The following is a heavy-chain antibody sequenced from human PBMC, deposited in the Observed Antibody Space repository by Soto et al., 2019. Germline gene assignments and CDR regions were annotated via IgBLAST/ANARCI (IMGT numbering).Heavy chain of an antibody. CDR2: IVPFFGRA. V-gene: IGHV1-69*01. J-gene: IGHJ5*02. CDR3: ARSSGGEPMGVIVRGPVFDP. Sequence: QVHLVQSGAEVKKPGSSVTVSCKASGGTFSNFAITWVRQAPGQGLEWVGGIVPFFGRADYARKFEGRVPMSADASTKIGYLELRGLRPDDTAIYFCARSSGGEPMGVIVRGPVFDPWGQGTLVTVS. D-gene: IGHD3-16*02. CDR1: GGTFSNFA.